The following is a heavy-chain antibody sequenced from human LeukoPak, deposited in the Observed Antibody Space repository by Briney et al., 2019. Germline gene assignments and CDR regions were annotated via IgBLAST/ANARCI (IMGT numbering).Heavy chain of an antibody. J-gene: IGHJ3*02. V-gene: IGHV4-30-2*01. D-gene: IGHD6-13*01. Sequence: SETLSLTCTVSGGSISSGGYYWSWIRQPPGKGLEWIGYIYHSGSTYYNPSLKSRVTISVDRSKNQFSLKLSSVTAADTAVYYCARALVAAADPDAFDIWGQGTMVTVSS. CDR2: IYHSGST. CDR1: GGSISSGGYY. CDR3: ARALVAAADPDAFDI.